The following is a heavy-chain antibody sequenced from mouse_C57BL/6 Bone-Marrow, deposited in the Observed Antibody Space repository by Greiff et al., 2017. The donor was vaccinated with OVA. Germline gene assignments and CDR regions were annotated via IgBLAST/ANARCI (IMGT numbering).Heavy chain of an antibody. J-gene: IGHJ2*01. Sequence: EVHLVESGPGLVKPSQTVFLTCTVTGISITTGNYRWSWIRQFPGHKLEWIGYIYYSGTITYNPSLTSRTTITRDTPKNQFFLEMNSLTAEDTATYYCARDDGYYFDYWGQGTTLTVSS. D-gene: IGHD2-3*01. CDR3: ARDDGYYFDY. V-gene: IGHV3-5*01. CDR2: IYYSGTI. CDR1: GISITTGNYR.